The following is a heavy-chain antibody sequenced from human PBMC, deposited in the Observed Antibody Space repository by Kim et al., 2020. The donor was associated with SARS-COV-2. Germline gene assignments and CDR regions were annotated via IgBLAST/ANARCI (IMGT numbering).Heavy chain of an antibody. CDR1: GYTFTGYY. D-gene: IGHD6-13*01. J-gene: IGHJ5*02. Sequence: ASVKVSCKASGYTFTGYYMHWVRQAPGQGLEWMGRINPNSGGTNYAQKFQGRVTMTRDTSISTAYMELSRLRSDDTAVYYCARVRSSSWMPCNWFDPWGQGTLVTVSS. CDR3: ARVRSSSWMPCNWFDP. V-gene: IGHV1-2*06. CDR2: INPNSGGT.